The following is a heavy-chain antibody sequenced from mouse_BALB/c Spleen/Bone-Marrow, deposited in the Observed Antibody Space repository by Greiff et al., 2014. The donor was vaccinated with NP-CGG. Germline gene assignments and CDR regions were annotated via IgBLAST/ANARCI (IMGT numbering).Heavy chain of an antibody. CDR3: ARRDWDAFAY. V-gene: IGHV3-2*02. CDR1: GYSITSDYA. J-gene: IGHJ3*01. Sequence: EVKLLESGPGLVKPSQSLSLTCTVTGYSITSDYAWNWIRQFPGNKLEGMGYISYSGSTSYNPSLKSRISITRDTSKNQFFLQLNSVTTEDTATYYCARRDWDAFAYWGQGTLVTVSA. CDR2: ISYSGST. D-gene: IGHD4-1*01.